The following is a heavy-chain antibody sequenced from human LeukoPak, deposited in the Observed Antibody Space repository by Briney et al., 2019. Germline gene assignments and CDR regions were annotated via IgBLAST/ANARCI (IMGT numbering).Heavy chain of an antibody. J-gene: IGHJ4*02. CDR3: AKGRPPMVTADY. CDR1: GFTFDDYA. Sequence: AGSLRLSCAASGFTFDDYAMHWVRQAPGKGLEWVSFISGDGDSTYYADSVKGRFTISRDNSKNSLYLQMNSLRTEDTALYYCAKGRPPMVTADYWGQGTLVTVSS. V-gene: IGHV3-43*02. D-gene: IGHD5-18*01. CDR2: ISGDGDST.